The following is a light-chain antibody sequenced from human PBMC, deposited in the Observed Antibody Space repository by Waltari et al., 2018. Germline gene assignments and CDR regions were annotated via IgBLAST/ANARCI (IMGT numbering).Light chain of an antibody. V-gene: IGKV4-1*01. J-gene: IGKJ2*01. Sequence: DIVMTQSPDSLAVSLGERATINCKSSQSVLYSSNHNKYLAWYQQKPGQSPKLLIYWASTREAGVPDRFSGSRSGADFTLTISTLQSEDVAVYYCQQYYSTPYTFGQGTRLEIK. CDR1: QSVLYSSNHNKY. CDR3: QQYYSTPYT. CDR2: WAS.